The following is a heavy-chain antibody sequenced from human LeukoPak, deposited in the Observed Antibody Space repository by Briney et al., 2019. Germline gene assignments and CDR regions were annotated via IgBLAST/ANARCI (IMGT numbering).Heavy chain of an antibody. CDR3: ARPETGYSSSWYGFRWGTGWFDP. D-gene: IGHD6-13*01. CDR2: INPNSGGT. Sequence: ASVTVSFKASGYTFTGYYMHWVRQAPGQGLEWMGWINPNSGGTNYAQKFQGRVTMTRDTSISTAYMELSRLRSDDMAVYYCARPETGYSSSWYGFRWGTGWFDPWGQGTLVTVSS. J-gene: IGHJ5*02. V-gene: IGHV1-2*02. CDR1: GYTFTGYY.